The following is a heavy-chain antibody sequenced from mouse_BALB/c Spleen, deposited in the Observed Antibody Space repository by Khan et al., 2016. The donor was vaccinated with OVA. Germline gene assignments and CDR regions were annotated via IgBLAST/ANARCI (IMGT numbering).Heavy chain of an antibody. CDR2: IYPGRGIT. CDR3: SRSTYSDWDFDV. J-gene: IGHJ1*01. Sequence: VQLQQSGAELVKPGASVKLSCKASGYTFTSYWINWVKLRPGQGLEWIGDIYPGRGITNYNEKFKSKATLTLDTSSSTANMQLSSLTSEDSAVYYWSRSTYSDWDFDVWGAGTTVTVSS. D-gene: IGHD3-1*01. V-gene: IGHV1-55*01. CDR1: GYTFTSYW.